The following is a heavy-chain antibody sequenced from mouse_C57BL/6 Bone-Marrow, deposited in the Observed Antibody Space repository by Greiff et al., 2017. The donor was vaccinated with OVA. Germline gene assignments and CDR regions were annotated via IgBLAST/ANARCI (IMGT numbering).Heavy chain of an antibody. J-gene: IGHJ4*01. V-gene: IGHV1-85*01. CDR3: ARDDYDEFLYYYAMDY. CDR2: IYPRDGSP. D-gene: IGHD2-4*01. Sequence: VQLQQSGPELVKPGASVKLSCKASGYTFTSYDINWVKQRPGQGLEWIGWIYPRDGSPKYNEKFKGKATLTVDTSSSTAYMELHSLTSEDSAVYFCARDDYDEFLYYYAMDYWGQGTSVTVSS. CDR1: GYTFTSYD.